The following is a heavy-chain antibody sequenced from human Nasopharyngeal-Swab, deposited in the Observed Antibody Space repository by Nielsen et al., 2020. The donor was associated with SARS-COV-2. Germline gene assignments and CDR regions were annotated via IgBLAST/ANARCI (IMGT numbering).Heavy chain of an antibody. CDR3: AKDEPYYDSSGYNYYYYYYMDV. CDR1: GFGFSAFA. J-gene: IGHJ6*03. Sequence: GGSLRLSCAASGFGFSAFAMSWVRQAPGKGLEWVSAAGGNDGSTFYADSVRGRFTISRDNSKNTLYLQMNSLRAEGTAVYYCAKDEPYYDSSGYNYYYYYYMDVWGKGTTVTVSS. CDR2: AGGNDGST. D-gene: IGHD3-22*01. V-gene: IGHV3-23*01.